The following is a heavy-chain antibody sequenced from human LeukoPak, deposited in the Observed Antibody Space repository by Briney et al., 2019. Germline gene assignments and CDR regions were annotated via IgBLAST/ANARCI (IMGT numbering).Heavy chain of an antibody. Sequence: ASVKVSCKASGHTFTSYGISWVRQAPGQGLEWMRWISAYNGNTNYAQKLQGRVTMTTDTSTSTAYMELRSLRSDDTAVYYCARDRSGSYWKHDAFDIWGQGTMVTVSS. CDR1: GHTFTSYG. CDR3: ARDRSGSYWKHDAFDI. J-gene: IGHJ3*02. D-gene: IGHD1-26*01. CDR2: ISAYNGNT. V-gene: IGHV1-18*01.